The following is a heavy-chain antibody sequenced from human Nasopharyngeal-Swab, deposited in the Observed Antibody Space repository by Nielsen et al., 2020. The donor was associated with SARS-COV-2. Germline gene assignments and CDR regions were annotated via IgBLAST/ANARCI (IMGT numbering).Heavy chain of an antibody. V-gene: IGHV4-59*01. D-gene: IGHD5-12*01. CDR3: ASKRGYSGYEFDY. Sequence: WIRQPPGKGLEWIGYLSSSGSPPSPPSLKSRVTISVDTSKNQFSLKLSSVTAADTAVYYCASKRGYSGYEFDYWGQGTLVTVSS. CDR2: LSSSGSP. J-gene: IGHJ4*02.